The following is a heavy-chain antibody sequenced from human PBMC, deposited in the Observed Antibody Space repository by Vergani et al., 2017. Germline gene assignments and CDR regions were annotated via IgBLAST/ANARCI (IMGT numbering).Heavy chain of an antibody. CDR3: ARGKFGARRLWRSFDY. J-gene: IGHJ4*02. Sequence: QVQLQQWGAGLLKPSETLSLTCAVYGGSFSGYYWSWIRQPPGKGLEWIGEINHSGGTNYNPSLKSRVTISVDTSKNQFSLKLSSVTAADTAVYYCARGKFGARRLWRSFDYWGQGTLVTVSS. CDR1: GGSFSGYY. CDR2: INHSGGT. D-gene: IGHD3-3*01. V-gene: IGHV4-34*01.